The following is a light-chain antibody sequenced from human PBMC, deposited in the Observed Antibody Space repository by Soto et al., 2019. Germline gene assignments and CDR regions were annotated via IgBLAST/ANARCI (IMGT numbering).Light chain of an antibody. V-gene: IGKV1-9*01. CDR2: AAS. CDR3: QQLNSYPPT. Sequence: IHLTQSPSSLSASVGDRVRITCRASQGISSYLAWYQQKPGKAPKLLIYAASTLQSGVPSRFSGSGSGTDFTLTISSLQPEDFATYYCQQLNSYPPTFGGGTKVDI. CDR1: QGISSY. J-gene: IGKJ4*01.